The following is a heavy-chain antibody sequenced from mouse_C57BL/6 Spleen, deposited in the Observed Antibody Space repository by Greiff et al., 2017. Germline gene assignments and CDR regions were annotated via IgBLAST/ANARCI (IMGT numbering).Heavy chain of an antibody. CDR3: ARGGLYYINYRWYFDV. CDR2: INPNNGGT. V-gene: IGHV1-26*01. Sequence: EVKVVESGPELVKPGASVKISCKASGYTFTDYYMNWVKQSHGKSLEWIGDINPNNGGTSYNQKFKGKATLTVDKSSSTAYMELRSLTSEDSAVYYCARGGLYYINYRWYFDVWGTGTTVTVSS. J-gene: IGHJ1*03. D-gene: IGHD2-5*01. CDR1: GYTFTDYY.